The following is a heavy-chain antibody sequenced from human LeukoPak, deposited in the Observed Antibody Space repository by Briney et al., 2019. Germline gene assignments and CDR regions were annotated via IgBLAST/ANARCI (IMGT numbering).Heavy chain of an antibody. Sequence: GGSLRLSCAASGFTFSDYAMSWVRQAPGKGLEWVSAVTYSCAPTYYADSVKGRFTISRDTPKNTLYLQMNSLRVEDTAVYYCAKGLQRTPYYYYGMDVWGQGTTVTVSS. V-gene: IGHV3-23*01. CDR3: AKGLQRTPYYYYGMDV. J-gene: IGHJ6*02. CDR1: GFTFSDYA. D-gene: IGHD2-2*01. CDR2: VTYSCAPT.